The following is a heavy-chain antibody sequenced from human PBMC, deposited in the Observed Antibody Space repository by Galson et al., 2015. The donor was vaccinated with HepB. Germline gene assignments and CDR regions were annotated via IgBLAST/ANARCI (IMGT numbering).Heavy chain of an antibody. Sequence: PALVKPTQTLTLTCTFSGFSLSTSGMCVSWIRQPPGKALEWLARIDWDDDKYYSTSLKTRLTISKDTSKNQVVLTMTSMDPVDTATYYCARDYGSGSISYYYYMDVWGKGTTVTVSS. CDR3: ARDYGSGSISYYYYMDV. J-gene: IGHJ6*03. CDR2: IDWDDDK. D-gene: IGHD3-10*01. CDR1: GFSLSTSGMC. V-gene: IGHV2-70*11.